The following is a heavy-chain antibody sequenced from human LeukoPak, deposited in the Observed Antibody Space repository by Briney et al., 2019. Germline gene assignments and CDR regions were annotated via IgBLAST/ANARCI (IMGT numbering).Heavy chain of an antibody. CDR2: INPNSGGT. CDR1: GYTFTGYY. Sequence: ASVKVSCKASGYTFTGYYMHWVRQAPGQGLEWMGRINPNSGGTNYAQKFQGRVTMTRDKSISTAYMELSRLRSDDTAVYYCAREYDSSGYYGYWGQGTLVTVSS. J-gene: IGHJ4*02. V-gene: IGHV1-2*06. CDR3: AREYDSSGYYGY. D-gene: IGHD3-22*01.